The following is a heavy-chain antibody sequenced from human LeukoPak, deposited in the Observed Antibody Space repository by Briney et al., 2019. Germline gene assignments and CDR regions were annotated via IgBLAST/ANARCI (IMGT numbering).Heavy chain of an antibody. CDR2: INSDGSST. D-gene: IGHD3/OR15-3a*01. CDR1: GFMFSNYW. V-gene: IGHV3-74*01. CDR3: VKEGPRGLAFDI. Sequence: PGGSLRLSCAASGFMFSNYWMHWVRQAPGKGLVWVSRINSDGSSTSYADSVKGRFTISRDNSKNTLYLQMNSLRAEDTAVYYCVKEGPRGLAFDIWGQGTMVTVSS. J-gene: IGHJ3*02.